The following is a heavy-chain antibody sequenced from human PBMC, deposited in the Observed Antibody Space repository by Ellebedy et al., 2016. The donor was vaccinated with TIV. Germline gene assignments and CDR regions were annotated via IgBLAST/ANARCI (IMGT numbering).Heavy chain of an antibody. Sequence: PGGSLRLSCAASGFTFIGYGMNWVRQAPGKGLEWVAVVSYDESNTFYADSVKGRFTISRDNSKDTLYLQMHALRAEDTAVYYCAKLRKFSSGWLGAFDLWGQGTMVTVSS. D-gene: IGHD6-19*01. CDR3: AKLRKFSSGWLGAFDL. CDR1: GFTFIGYG. V-gene: IGHV3-30*18. CDR2: VSYDESNT. J-gene: IGHJ3*01.